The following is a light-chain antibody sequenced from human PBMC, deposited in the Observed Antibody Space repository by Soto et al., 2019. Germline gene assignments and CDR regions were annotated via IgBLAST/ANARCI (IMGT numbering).Light chain of an antibody. V-gene: IGKV1-12*01. Sequence: EIQMTQSPSSVSASVGDRVTITCRASQGISTWLDWYQQKAGKAPNLLIYGASNLHSGVPSRFSGSGSGTNFTLTISSLQPEDFATYYCQQANSFPITFGQGTRLEIK. J-gene: IGKJ5*01. CDR2: GAS. CDR1: QGISTW. CDR3: QQANSFPIT.